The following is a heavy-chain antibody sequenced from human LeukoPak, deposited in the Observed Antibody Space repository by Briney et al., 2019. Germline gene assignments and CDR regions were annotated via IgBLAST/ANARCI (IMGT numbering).Heavy chain of an antibody. D-gene: IGHD3-22*01. CDR1: GGSISSGGYY. CDR3: ARDSYYYDSSGYSHFDY. CDR2: IYYSGST. Sequence: SETLSLTCTVSGGSISSGGYYWSWIRQHPGKGLEWIGYIYYSGSTNYNPSLKSRVTISVDTSKNQFSLKLSSVTAADTAVYYCARDSYYYDSSGYSHFDYWGQGTLVTVSS. V-gene: IGHV4-61*08. J-gene: IGHJ4*02.